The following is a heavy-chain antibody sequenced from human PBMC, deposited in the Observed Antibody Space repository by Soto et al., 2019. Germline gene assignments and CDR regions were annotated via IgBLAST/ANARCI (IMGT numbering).Heavy chain of an antibody. CDR3: ARGGAILGVLTRPYDY. CDR2: INPSGGAT. Sequence: QVQLVQSGADVKKPGASVKLSCKAFGYTFTTYRIHWVRQAPGQGLEWMGVINPSGGATTYAQKFQGRVTMSRDTSTNTAYLELTSLRSEDTAVYFCARGGAILGVLTRPYDYWGQGSLVTVSS. D-gene: IGHD3-3*01. CDR1: GYTFTTYR. V-gene: IGHV1-46*01. J-gene: IGHJ4*02.